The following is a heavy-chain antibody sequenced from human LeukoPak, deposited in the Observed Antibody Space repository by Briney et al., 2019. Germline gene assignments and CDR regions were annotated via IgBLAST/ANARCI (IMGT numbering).Heavy chain of an antibody. CDR1: GFTFSSYG. V-gene: IGHV3-30*18. CDR2: ISYDGSNK. Sequence: GGSLRLSCAASGFTFSSYGMHWVRQAPGKGLEWVAVISYDGSNKYYADSVKGRFTISRDNSKNTLYLQMNSLRAEDTAVYYCAKDAAHGFHGGNPLFDYWGQGTLVTVSS. J-gene: IGHJ4*02. CDR3: AKDAAHGFHGGNPLFDY. D-gene: IGHD4-23*01.